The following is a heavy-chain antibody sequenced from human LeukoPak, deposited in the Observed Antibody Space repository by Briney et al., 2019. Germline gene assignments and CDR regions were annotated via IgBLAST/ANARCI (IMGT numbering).Heavy chain of an antibody. V-gene: IGHV4-59*01. D-gene: IGHD3-22*01. CDR3: ARVDSSGYYYVLDY. CDR2: IYYSGST. J-gene: IGHJ4*02. Sequence: PSETLSLTCTVSGGFISSYYWSWIRQPPGKGLEWIGYIYYSGSTNYNPSLKSRVTISVDTSKNQFSLKLSSVTAADTAVYYCARVDSSGYYYVLDYWGQGTLVTVSS. CDR1: GGFISSYY.